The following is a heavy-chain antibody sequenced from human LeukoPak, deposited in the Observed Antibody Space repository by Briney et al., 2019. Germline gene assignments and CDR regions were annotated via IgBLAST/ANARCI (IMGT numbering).Heavy chain of an antibody. Sequence: KPSETLSLTCTVSGGSIRSISYYWGWIRKAPGKGPEWIGRIYYSGSTYYSPSLKSRCTISVDTSKNQFSLKLGSVTAADTAVYYCARCHYCSSTSCYIKNYYYYYMDVWGKGTTVTVSS. CDR1: GGSIRSISYY. D-gene: IGHD2-2*02. J-gene: IGHJ6*03. CDR3: ARCHYCSSTSCYIKNYYYYYMDV. CDR2: IYYSGST. V-gene: IGHV4-39*01.